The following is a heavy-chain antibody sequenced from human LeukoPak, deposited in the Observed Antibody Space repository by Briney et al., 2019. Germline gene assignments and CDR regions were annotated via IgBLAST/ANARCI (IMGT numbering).Heavy chain of an antibody. CDR3: ARTDIVVVPAADLPPDY. CDR2: INPNSGGT. J-gene: IGHJ4*02. CDR1: GYTFTSYD. V-gene: IGHV1-2*02. Sequence: ASVKVSCKASGYTFTSYDINWVRQAPGQGLEWVGWINPNSGGTNYAQKFQGRVTMTRDTSISTAYMELSRLRSDDTAVYYCARTDIVVVPAADLPPDYWGQGTLVTVSS. D-gene: IGHD2-2*01.